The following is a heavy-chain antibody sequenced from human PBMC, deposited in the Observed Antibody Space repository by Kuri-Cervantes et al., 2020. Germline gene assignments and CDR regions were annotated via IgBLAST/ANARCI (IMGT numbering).Heavy chain of an antibody. J-gene: IGHJ5*02. CDR1: GGSVSSGSYY. CDR2: IYYSGST. D-gene: IGHD3-10*01. Sequence: SETLSLTCTVSGGSVSSGSYYWSWIRQPPGKGLEWIGYIYYSGSTNYNPSLKSRVTISVDTSKNQFSLKLSSVTAADTAVYYCVRGYYGSESYYKMYPRHINWFDPWGQGTLVTVSS. V-gene: IGHV4-61*01. CDR3: VRGYYGSESYYKMYPRHINWFDP.